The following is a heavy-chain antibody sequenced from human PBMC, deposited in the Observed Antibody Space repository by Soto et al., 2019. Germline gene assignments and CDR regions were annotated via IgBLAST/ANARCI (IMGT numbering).Heavy chain of an antibody. Sequence: GGSLRLSCAASGFTFSSYGMHWVRQAPGKGLEWVAVISYDGSNKYYADSVKGRFTISRDNSKNTLYLQMNSLRAEDTAVYYCVPGYCSGGSCFPFDYWGQGTLVSVSS. D-gene: IGHD2-15*01. V-gene: IGHV3-30*03. J-gene: IGHJ4*02. CDR1: GFTFSSYG. CDR2: ISYDGSNK. CDR3: VPGYCSGGSCFPFDY.